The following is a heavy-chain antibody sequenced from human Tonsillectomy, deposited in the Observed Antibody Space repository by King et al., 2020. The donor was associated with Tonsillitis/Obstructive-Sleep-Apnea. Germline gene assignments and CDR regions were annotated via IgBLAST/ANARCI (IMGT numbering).Heavy chain of an antibody. V-gene: IGHV3-30*04. CDR2: ISYDGSNK. CDR3: ARGGYCSSTSCPEGYSYYYMDV. Sequence: VQLVESGGGVVQPGRSLRLSCAASGFTFSSYAMHWVRQAPGKGLEWVAVISYDGSNKYYADSVKGRFTISRDNSKNTLYLQMNSLRAEDTAVYDCARGGYCSSTSCPEGYSYYYMDVWGKGTTVTVSS. J-gene: IGHJ6*03. D-gene: IGHD2-2*01. CDR1: GFTFSSYA.